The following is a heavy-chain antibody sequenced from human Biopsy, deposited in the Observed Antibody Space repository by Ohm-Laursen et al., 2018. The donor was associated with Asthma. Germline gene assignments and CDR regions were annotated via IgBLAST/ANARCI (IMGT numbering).Heavy chain of an antibody. Sequence: SLRLSCTASGFTFSDYYMSWIRQAPGKGLAWISYINGKSNSIEYADSVKGRFTISRDNAKNSLYLQMNSLRAEDTAVYYCARDSYSSGLYDDFESWGQGTLVTVSS. CDR1: GFTFSDYY. CDR2: INGKSNSI. J-gene: IGHJ4*02. D-gene: IGHD6-19*01. V-gene: IGHV3-11*01. CDR3: ARDSYSSGLYDDFES.